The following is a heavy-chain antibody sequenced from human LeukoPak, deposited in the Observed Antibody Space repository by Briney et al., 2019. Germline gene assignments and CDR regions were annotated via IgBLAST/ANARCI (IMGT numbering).Heavy chain of an antibody. CDR2: IYYSGST. V-gene: IGHV4-59*01. D-gene: IGHD2-15*01. Sequence: SETQSLTCTVSGGSISSAFWIWIRQPPGKGLEWIGYIYYSGSTRYNPSLKSRVTMSIDTSKNQFSLKLTSVTAADTAVYYCARGGKYCSGGSCYLVDYWGQGTLVTVSS. CDR1: GGSISSAF. CDR3: ARGGKYCSGGSCYLVDY. J-gene: IGHJ4*02.